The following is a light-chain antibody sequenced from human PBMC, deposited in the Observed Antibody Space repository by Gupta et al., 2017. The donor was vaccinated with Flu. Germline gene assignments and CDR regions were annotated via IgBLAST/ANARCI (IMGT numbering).Light chain of an antibody. V-gene: IGLV3-9*01. J-gene: IGLJ3*02. Sequence: TSRGNDIGSNNVHWYQQKPGQAPVLGIYRDSNRASGIPERFSGSNSGNTVTLTIRRAQDGDEDDYYCQERDSSTKVFGGGTKLTVL. CDR1: DIGSNN. CDR2: RDS. CDR3: QERDSSTKV.